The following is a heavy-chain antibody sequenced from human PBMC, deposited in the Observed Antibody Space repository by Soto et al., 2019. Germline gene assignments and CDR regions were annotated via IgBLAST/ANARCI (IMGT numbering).Heavy chain of an antibody. Sequence: SETLSLTCTVSGGSISSSSYYWGWIRQPPGKGLEWIGSIYYSGSTYYNPSLKSRVTISVDTSKNQFSLKLSSVTAADTAVYYCATSGSYDYYYGMDVWGQGTTVTVSS. CDR3: ATSGSYDYYYGMDV. CDR2: IYYSGST. D-gene: IGHD1-26*01. V-gene: IGHV4-39*01. CDR1: GGSISSSSYY. J-gene: IGHJ6*02.